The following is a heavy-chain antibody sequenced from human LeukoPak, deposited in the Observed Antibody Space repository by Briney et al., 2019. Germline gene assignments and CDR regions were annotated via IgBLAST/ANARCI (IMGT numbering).Heavy chain of an antibody. V-gene: IGHV3-53*01. CDR1: GFTVSSNY. J-gene: IGHJ6*03. Sequence: GGSLRLSCAASGFTVSSNYMSWVRQAPGKGLEWVSVIYIGGSTHYADSVKGRSTISRDNSKNTLYLQMSSLRAEDTAVYYCARTWNYVNYMDVWGKGTTVTVSS. CDR3: ARTWNYVNYMDV. CDR2: IYIGGST. D-gene: IGHD3-16*01.